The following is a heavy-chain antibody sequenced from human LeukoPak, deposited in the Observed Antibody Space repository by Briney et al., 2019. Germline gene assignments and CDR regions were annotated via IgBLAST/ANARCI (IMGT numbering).Heavy chain of an antibody. CDR3: AKLAPRIGALDY. CDR2: ISGSGGSI. D-gene: IGHD2-15*01. Sequence: PGRSLRLSCAASGFTFSSYAMSWVRQAPGKGREWVSAISGSGGSIYYADSVKGRFTISRDNSKNTLYLQMNSLRAEDTAVYYCAKLAPRIGALDYWGQGTLVTVSS. CDR1: GFTFSSYA. V-gene: IGHV3-23*01. J-gene: IGHJ4*02.